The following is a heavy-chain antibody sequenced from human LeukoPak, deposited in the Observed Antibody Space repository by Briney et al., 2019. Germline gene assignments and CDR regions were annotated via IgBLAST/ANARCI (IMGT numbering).Heavy chain of an antibody. Sequence: GGSLRLSCAASGFTFTSYAMHWVRQAPGKGLEWVAVISFAGDIYYYADSVKGRFTITRDNSKNTLYLQMNSLRLEDMALYYCAKPSGSGVDYWGRGTRVTVSS. CDR3: AKPSGSGVDY. V-gene: IGHV3-30*04. J-gene: IGHJ4*02. CDR2: ISFAGDIY. D-gene: IGHD1-26*01. CDR1: GFTFTSYA.